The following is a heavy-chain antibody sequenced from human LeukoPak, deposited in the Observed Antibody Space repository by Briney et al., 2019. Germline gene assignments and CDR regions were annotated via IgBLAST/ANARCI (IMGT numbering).Heavy chain of an antibody. J-gene: IGHJ3*02. D-gene: IGHD2-15*01. CDR1: EYSFATYW. V-gene: IGHV5-51*01. CDR3: ARRVVAATDAFDI. CDR2: IYPGDSDT. Sequence: GESLKISCQGSEYSFATYWIAWLRQMPGKGLEWMGIIYPGDSDTRYSPSFQGQVTISADKSISTAYLQWSSLKASDTAMYYCARRVVAATDAFDIWGQGTMVTVSS.